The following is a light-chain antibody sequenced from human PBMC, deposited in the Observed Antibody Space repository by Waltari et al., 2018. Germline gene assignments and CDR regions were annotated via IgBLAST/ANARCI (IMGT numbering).Light chain of an antibody. Sequence: QSVLTQPPSLSGTPGQRVTISCSGSSPHIGTTYSFWYQQFPGRSPKLLIYVDDHRPSGVPDRFSASKSGSSASLTISGLRPEDEADYHCAGWDDSLTGVVFGGGTKLTV. J-gene: IGLJ2*01. CDR1: SPHIGTTY. CDR3: AGWDDSLTGVV. CDR2: VDD. V-gene: IGLV1-47*01.